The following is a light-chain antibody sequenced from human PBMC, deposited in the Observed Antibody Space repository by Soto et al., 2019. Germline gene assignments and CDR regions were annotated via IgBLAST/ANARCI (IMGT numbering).Light chain of an antibody. V-gene: IGKV1D-12*01. CDR2: TTS. CDR3: QQANSFPLT. Sequence: DIQVTQSPSSVSASVGDRVTITCRASQDINHWLAWYQQKPGKAPKLLIYTTSNLQSGVPSRFSGSGSGTDFTLTINSLQPEDFATYYCQQANSFPLTFGGGTKVEIK. J-gene: IGKJ4*01. CDR1: QDINHW.